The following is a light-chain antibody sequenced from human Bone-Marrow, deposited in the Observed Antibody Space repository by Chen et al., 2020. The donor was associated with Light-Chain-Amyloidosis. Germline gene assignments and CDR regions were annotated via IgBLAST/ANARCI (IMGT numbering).Light chain of an antibody. V-gene: IGLV3-1*01. J-gene: IGLJ3*02. CDR2: QTT. Sequence: SYELTQSTSVSVSPGQTASITCSGDKLSSKYVFWYQQKPGQAPVMVIYQTTKRPSGIPERFSGSNSGNAATLTISGTQAMDEGDYDCQVWDSSIVVFGGGTKLTVL. CDR1: KLSSKY. CDR3: QVWDSSIVV.